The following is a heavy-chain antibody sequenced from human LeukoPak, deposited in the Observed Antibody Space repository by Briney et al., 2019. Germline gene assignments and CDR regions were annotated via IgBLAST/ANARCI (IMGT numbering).Heavy chain of an antibody. CDR3: AVMVATVVTSWFDP. D-gene: IGHD4-23*01. CDR1: GGSFSGYY. J-gene: IGHJ5*02. V-gene: IGHV4-34*01. CDR2: INHSGST. Sequence: KPSETLSLTCAVYGGSFSGYYWSWIRQPPGKGLEWIGEINHSGSTNYNPSPKSRVTISVDTSKNQFSLKLSSVTAADTAVYYCAVMVATVVTSWFDPWGQGTLVTVSS.